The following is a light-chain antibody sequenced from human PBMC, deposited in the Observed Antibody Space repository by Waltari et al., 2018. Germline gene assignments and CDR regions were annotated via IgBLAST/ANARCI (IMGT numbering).Light chain of an antibody. Sequence: QSVLTQPPSVSGAPGQRVTIPCSGTKSNIGADFDVHWYQQVPGTAPKLLLHRFSNRPSGVSDRFSGFKSGASASLVITGLQAEDEAMYYCQSYDTTLSAVVFGGGTRLTV. V-gene: IGLV1-40*01. J-gene: IGLJ2*01. CDR1: KSNIGADFD. CDR3: QSYDTTLSAVV. CDR2: RFS.